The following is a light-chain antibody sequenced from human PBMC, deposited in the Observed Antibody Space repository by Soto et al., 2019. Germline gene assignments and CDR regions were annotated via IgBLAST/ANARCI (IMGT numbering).Light chain of an antibody. J-gene: IGKJ1*01. CDR3: QQYKSYPWT. V-gene: IGKV1-5*03. CDR1: QTISNW. CDR2: KAS. Sequence: IQMTQSPSTLSASVGDRVTITCRASQTISNWLAWYQQKPGKAPNLLIYKASSLRSGVPSRFSGSGSGTEFTLTISSLQPDDSATYYCQQYKSYPWTFGQGTKVDIK.